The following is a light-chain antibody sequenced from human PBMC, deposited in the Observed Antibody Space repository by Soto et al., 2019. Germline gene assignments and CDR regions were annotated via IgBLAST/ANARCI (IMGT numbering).Light chain of an antibody. Sequence: EIVLTQSPGTLALSPGDRATLSCRASQSGRSNYLAWYQQKPGQAPRLLIYAASTRATGIPDRFSGSGSGTDFTLTISRLEPEDFAVYYCQQYGRSPPLMFGGGTNLEIK. CDR3: QQYGRSPPLM. V-gene: IGKV3-20*01. CDR1: QSGRSNY. J-gene: IGKJ4*02. CDR2: AAS.